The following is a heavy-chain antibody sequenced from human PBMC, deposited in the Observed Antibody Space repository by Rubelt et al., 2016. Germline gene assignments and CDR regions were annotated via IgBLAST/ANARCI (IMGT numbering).Heavy chain of an antibody. CDR2: INEVGSNT. CDR3: AKDSSISTTVTTYADY. D-gene: IGHD4-11*01. Sequence: CGGNLVQPGGSLRLSCAASGFTFRRYWMPWVRQAPGKGLVWVSRINEVGSNTNYAHSVEGRFPIPRDNPKHTLYLQMNSLRAEDTAVYYCAKDSSISTTVTTYADYWGQGTLVTVSS. V-gene: IGHV3-74*01. J-gene: IGHJ4*02. CDR1: GFTFRRYW.